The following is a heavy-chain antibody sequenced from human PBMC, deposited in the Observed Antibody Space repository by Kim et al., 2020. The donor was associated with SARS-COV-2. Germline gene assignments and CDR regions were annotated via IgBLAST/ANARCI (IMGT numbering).Heavy chain of an antibody. D-gene: IGHD6-13*01. CDR2: K. Sequence: KYYVESVKGRFTISRDNAKNSLYLQMNSLRAEDAAVYYCARGYSTDAFDIWGQGTMVTVSS. V-gene: IGHV3-7*04. CDR3: ARGYSTDAFDI. J-gene: IGHJ3*02.